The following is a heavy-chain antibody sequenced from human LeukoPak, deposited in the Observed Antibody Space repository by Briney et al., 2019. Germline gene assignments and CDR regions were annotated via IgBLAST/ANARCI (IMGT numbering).Heavy chain of an antibody. CDR1: GFTFSSYA. J-gene: IGHJ4*02. CDR2: ISYDGSNK. D-gene: IGHD2-2*01. V-gene: IGHV3-30*04. CDR3: AREGYCSSTSCPPSLLIFDY. Sequence: GGSLRLSCAASGFTFSSYAMHWVRQAPGKGLEWVAVISYDGSNKYYADSVKGRFTISRGNAKNTLYLQMNSLRAEDTAVYYCAREGYCSSTSCPPSLLIFDYWGQGTLVTVSS.